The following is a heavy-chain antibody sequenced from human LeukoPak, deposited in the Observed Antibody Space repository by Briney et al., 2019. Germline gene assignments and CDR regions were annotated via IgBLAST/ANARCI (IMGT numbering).Heavy chain of an antibody. CDR3: ARDSSSKELDY. J-gene: IGHJ4*02. V-gene: IGHV4-59*12. CDR1: GGSISSYY. CDR2: IYYSGST. Sequence: SETLSLTCTVSGGSISSYYWSWIRQPSGKGLEWIGYIYYSGSTYYNPSLKSRVTMSVDTSKNQFSLKLSSVTAADTAVYYCARDSSSKELDYWGQGTLVTVSS. D-gene: IGHD6-13*01.